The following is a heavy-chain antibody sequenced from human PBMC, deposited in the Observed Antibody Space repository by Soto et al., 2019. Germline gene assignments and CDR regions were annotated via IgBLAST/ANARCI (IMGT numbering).Heavy chain of an antibody. V-gene: IGHV1-69*02. J-gene: IGHJ6*03. Sequence: QVQLVQSGAEVKKPGSSVKVSCKASGGTFSSYTISWVRQAPGQGLEWMGRIIPILGIANYAQKFQGRVTITADKSTSTDYMELSSLRSEDTAVYYCARGRRYCSGGSCYYYYYMDVWGKGTTVTVSS. CDR3: ARGRRYCSGGSCYYYYYMDV. CDR1: GGTFSSYT. D-gene: IGHD2-15*01. CDR2: IIPILGIA.